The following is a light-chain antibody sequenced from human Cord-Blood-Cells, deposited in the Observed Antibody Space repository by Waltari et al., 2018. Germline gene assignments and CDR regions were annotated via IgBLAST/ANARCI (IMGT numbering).Light chain of an antibody. V-gene: IGLV2-11*01. CDR1: SSDVGGYNY. CDR2: DVS. J-gene: IGLJ3*02. Sequence: QSALTQPRSVSGSPGQSVTISCTGTSSDVGGYNYVSWYQQHPGKAPKLMFYDVSKPPSGVPDRFSGSKSGNTASLTISGLQAEDEADYYCCSYAGSYALVFGGGTKLTVL. CDR3: CSYAGSYALV.